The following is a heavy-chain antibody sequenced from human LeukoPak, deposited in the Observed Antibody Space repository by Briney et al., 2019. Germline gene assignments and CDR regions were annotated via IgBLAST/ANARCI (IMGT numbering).Heavy chain of an antibody. CDR2: INPSGGST. D-gene: IGHD5-24*01. CDR1: GYTFTSYY. J-gene: IGHJ3*02. V-gene: IGHV1-46*01. CDR3: ARGAEMATIDDDAFDI. Sequence: ASVKVSCEASGYTFTSYYMHWVRQAPGQGLEWMGIINPSGGSTSYAQKFQGRVTMTRDTSTSTVYMELSSLRSEDTAVYYCARGAEMATIDDDAFDIWGQGTMVTVSS.